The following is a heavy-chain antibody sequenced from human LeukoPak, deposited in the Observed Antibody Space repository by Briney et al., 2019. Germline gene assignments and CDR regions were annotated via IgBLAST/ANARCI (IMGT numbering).Heavy chain of an antibody. J-gene: IGHJ3*02. Sequence: GGSLRLSCAASGFTFSPSGMNWVRQAPGKGLEWVSVIYSGGSTYYADSVKGRFTISRDNSKNTLYLQMNSLRAEDTAVYYCARSRQQSDGAFDIWGQGTMVTVSS. CDR3: ARSRQQSDGAFDI. CDR1: GFTFSPSG. D-gene: IGHD6-13*01. V-gene: IGHV3-53*01. CDR2: IYSGGST.